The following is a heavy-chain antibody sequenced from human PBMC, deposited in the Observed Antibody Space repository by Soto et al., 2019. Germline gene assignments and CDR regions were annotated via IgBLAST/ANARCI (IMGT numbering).Heavy chain of an antibody. CDR3: ARDRYSSGWYDY. V-gene: IGHV4-59*01. Sequence: SETLSLTCTVSGGSISSYYWSWIRQPPGKGLEWIGYLYYSGSTNYNPSLKSRVTISVDTSNDQFSLKLSSVTAADTAVYYCARDRYSSGWYDYWGQGTLVPVSS. CDR2: LYYSGST. D-gene: IGHD6-19*01. J-gene: IGHJ4*02. CDR1: GGSISSYY.